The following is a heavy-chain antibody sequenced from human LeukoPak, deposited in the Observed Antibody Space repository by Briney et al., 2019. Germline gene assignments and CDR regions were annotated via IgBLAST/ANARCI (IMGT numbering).Heavy chain of an antibody. V-gene: IGHV3-21*01. J-gene: IGHJ6*03. CDR2: INSNSRYI. Sequence: PGGSLRLSCAASGFTFSSHSMNWVRQAPGKGLEWVSSINSNSRYIYYADSVKGRFTISRDAAKNSLFLQMNSLRAEDTAVYYCARAYDTSWDYYYMDVWGKGTTVTVSS. D-gene: IGHD2-2*01. CDR1: GFTFSSHS. CDR3: ARAYDTSWDYYYMDV.